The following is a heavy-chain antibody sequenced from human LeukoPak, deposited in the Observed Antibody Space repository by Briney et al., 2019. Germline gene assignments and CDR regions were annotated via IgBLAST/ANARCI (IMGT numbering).Heavy chain of an antibody. CDR3: ARVFQSGYGSGIFPFDF. D-gene: IGHD3-10*01. J-gene: IGHJ4*02. Sequence: GESLKISCKGSGYSFTSYWMGWVRQMPGKGLEWMGIIYPGDSDTRKSPSFQGQGTISADKSISTAYLQWSSLKASDTAMYYCARVFQSGYGSGIFPFDFWGQGTLVTVSS. V-gene: IGHV5-51*01. CDR2: IYPGDSDT. CDR1: GYSFTSYW.